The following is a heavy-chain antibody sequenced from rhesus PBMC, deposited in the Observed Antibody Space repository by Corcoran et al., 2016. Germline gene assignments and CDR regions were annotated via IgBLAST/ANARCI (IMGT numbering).Heavy chain of an antibody. Sequence: EVKLVETGGGLVQPGGSRKLPCGASGFPFSNYALTWVRQAPGTGLEWVSSINSGGDTTYYTDSVKGRFTISRDNSKNTLSLQMNSLRPEDTAVYYCAKRGSGSWNSWGQGVLVTVSS. CDR2: INSGGDTT. D-gene: IGHD6-25*01. J-gene: IGHJ4*01. CDR1: GFPFSNYA. V-gene: IGHV3S5*01. CDR3: AKRGSGSWNS.